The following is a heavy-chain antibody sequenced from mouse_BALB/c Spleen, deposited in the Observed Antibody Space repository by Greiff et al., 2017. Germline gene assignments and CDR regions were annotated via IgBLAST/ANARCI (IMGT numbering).Heavy chain of an antibody. D-gene: IGHD1-1*01. CDR3: ARMGYYGSSLYWYFDV. Sequence: VQLKQSGPELVKPGASVKMSCKASGYTFTSYVMHWVKQKPGQGLEWIGYINPYNDGTKYNEKFKGKATLTSDKSSSTAYMELSSLTSEDSAVYYCARMGYYGSSLYWYFDVWGAGTTVTVSS. V-gene: IGHV1-14*01. CDR2: INPYNDGT. J-gene: IGHJ1*01. CDR1: GYTFTSYV.